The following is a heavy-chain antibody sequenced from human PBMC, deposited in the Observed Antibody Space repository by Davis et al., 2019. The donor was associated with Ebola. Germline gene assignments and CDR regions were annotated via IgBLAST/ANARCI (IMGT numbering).Heavy chain of an antibody. CDR3: ARLPIVGAPN. Sequence: GESLKISCKGSGYSFTTYWIAWVRQTPAKGLEWMGIIYPGDSDTRYSPAFEGQVTISVDRSTNTAYLQWSSLKASDIAMYYCARLPIVGAPNWGQGTLVTVSS. CDR1: GYSFTTYW. J-gene: IGHJ4*02. V-gene: IGHV5-51*01. CDR2: IYPGDSDT. D-gene: IGHD1-26*01.